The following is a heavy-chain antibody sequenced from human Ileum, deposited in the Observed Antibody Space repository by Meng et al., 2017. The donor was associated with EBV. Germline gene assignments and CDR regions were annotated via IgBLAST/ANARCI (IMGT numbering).Heavy chain of an antibody. J-gene: IGHJ4*02. D-gene: IGHD3-10*01. CDR1: GGSISSSNW. Sequence: QVQLQESGPGLVKPSGTLSLTCAVSGGSISSSNWWNWVRQPPGKGLEWIGEIYYSGSTIYNPSLKSRVTISVDKCKNLFSLKLSSVTAADTAVYYCARGYGSGRDYFDYWGQGTLVTVSS. CDR3: ARGYGSGRDYFDY. V-gene: IGHV4-4*02. CDR2: IYYSGST.